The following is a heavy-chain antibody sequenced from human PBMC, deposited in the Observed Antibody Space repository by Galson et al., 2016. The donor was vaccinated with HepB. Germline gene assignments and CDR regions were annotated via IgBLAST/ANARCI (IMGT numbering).Heavy chain of an antibody. D-gene: IGHD1-26*01. CDR2: INQDGSET. Sequence: SLRLSCAVSGLTFSDYWMSWVRQAPGKGLEWVANINQDGSETYALDSVKGRLTISRDNAKNALYLQMISLRGEDTAVYYCARGWRTYYRYFEHWGQGALVSVSS. CDR3: ARGWRTYYRYFEH. V-gene: IGHV3-7*01. J-gene: IGHJ1*01. CDR1: GLTFSDYW.